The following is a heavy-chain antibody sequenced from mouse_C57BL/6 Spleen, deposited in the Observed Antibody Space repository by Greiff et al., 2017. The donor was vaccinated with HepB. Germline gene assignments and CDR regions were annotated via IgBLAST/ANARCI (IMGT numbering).Heavy chain of an antibody. CDR2: INPSSGYT. V-gene: IGHV1-7*01. Sequence: QVQLQQSGAELAKPGASVKLSCKASGYTFTSYWMHWVKQRPGQGLEWIGYINPSSGYTKYNQKFKDKATLTADKSSSTAYMQLSSLTYEDSAVYYCAKAITTVVANDWGQGTSVTVSS. J-gene: IGHJ4*01. CDR3: AKAITTVVAND. D-gene: IGHD1-1*01. CDR1: GYTFTSYW.